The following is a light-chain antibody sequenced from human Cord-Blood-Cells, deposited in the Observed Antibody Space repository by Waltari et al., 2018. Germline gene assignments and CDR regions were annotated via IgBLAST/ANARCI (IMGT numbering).Light chain of an antibody. CDR2: RNS. Sequence: QSVLTQPPSVSGAPGQRVTISCTGSSSNIGAGYDVHWYQQLPGTAPKLLIYRNSNRASGVRDRFSGSKSGTSAALASTGLEAEDEADYYCQSYDSSLSGSVFGGGTKLTVL. V-gene: IGLV1-40*01. J-gene: IGLJ2*01. CDR3: QSYDSSLSGSV. CDR1: SSNIGAGYD.